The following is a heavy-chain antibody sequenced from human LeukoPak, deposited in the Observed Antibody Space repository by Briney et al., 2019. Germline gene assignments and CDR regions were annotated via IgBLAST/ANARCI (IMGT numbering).Heavy chain of an antibody. J-gene: IGHJ4*02. Sequence: PGGTLRLSCAASGFTFSSYGMSWVRQAPGKGLEWVSAISGSGGSTYYADSVKGRFTISRDNSKNTLYLQMNSLRAEDTAVYYCAKGGSSSWLDFDYWGQGTLVTVSS. D-gene: IGHD6-13*01. V-gene: IGHV3-23*01. CDR2: ISGSGGST. CDR1: GFTFSSYG. CDR3: AKGGSSSWLDFDY.